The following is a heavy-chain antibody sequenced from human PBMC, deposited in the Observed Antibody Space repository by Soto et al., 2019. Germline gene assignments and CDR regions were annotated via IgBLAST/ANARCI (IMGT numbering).Heavy chain of an antibody. CDR2: VHISGHS. V-gene: IGHV4-4*02. D-gene: IGHD1-1*01. CDR3: ARVRQGCSANNCYFDP. J-gene: IGHJ5*01. Sequence: QVHLKESGPGLVAPSGTLSLTCTLSGCSVRAPDWWNWVRQSPDKGLEWIAEVHISGHSNYNPYLRSRVSVSIDSSKNQFYLNLNSVTAADTAIYYCARVRQGCSANNCYFDPWGQGTQVTISS. CDR1: GCSVRAPDW.